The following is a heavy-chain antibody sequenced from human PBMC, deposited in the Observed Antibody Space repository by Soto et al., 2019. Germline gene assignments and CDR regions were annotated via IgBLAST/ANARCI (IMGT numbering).Heavy chain of an antibody. CDR1: GFTFSSSA. Sequence: EVQLLDSGGGLVQPGGSLRLSCAASGFTFSSSAMIWVRQAPGKGREWVSAVSGSGGTTYYADSVRGRFTISRDNSKNTLYLQMNSLRAEDTAIYFCARCTVDTIVTSGWCHYLDPWGQGTLVTVSS. CDR3: ARCTVDTIVTSGWCHYLDP. J-gene: IGHJ5*02. D-gene: IGHD6-19*01. V-gene: IGHV3-23*01. CDR2: VSGSGGTT.